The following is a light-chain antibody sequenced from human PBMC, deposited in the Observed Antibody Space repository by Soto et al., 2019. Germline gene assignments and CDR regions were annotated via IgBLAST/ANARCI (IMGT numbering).Light chain of an antibody. CDR3: QQYNKWPYT. CDR2: GSS. V-gene: IGKV3-15*01. J-gene: IGKJ2*01. CDR1: QSVGRN. Sequence: DIVMTQSPATLSVSPGETAALSCRAGQSVGRNFAWYQQKPGQAPRLLIYGSSTRATDIPARFRGSGSGKEFTITISSLQSEDFDIYYCQQYNKWPYTFGQGTKLEIK.